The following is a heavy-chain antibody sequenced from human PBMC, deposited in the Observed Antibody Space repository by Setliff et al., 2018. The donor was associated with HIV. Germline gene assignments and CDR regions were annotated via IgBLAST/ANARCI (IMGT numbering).Heavy chain of an antibody. CDR2: FYYSGNT. V-gene: IGHV4-39*07. CDR1: SGSISSSSYY. CDR3: AREPDSIPYDY. D-gene: IGHD4-4*01. J-gene: IGHJ4*02. Sequence: PSETLSLTCTVSSGSISSSSYYWGWIRQPPGKGLEWIGSFYYSGNTYYNPSLKSRVTISVDASRNQFSLKLNSVTAADTAVYYCAREPDSIPYDYWGQGTLVTVSS.